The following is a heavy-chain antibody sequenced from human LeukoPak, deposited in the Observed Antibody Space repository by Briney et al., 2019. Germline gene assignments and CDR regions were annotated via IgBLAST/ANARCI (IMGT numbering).Heavy chain of an antibody. J-gene: IGHJ6*02. V-gene: IGHV4-34*01. Sequence: SETLSLTCAVYGGSFSGYYWSWIRQPPGKGLEWIGEINHSGSTNYNPSLKSRVTISVDTSKNQFSLKLSSVTAADTAVYYCARGGSSSWSHYYYYGMDVWGQGTTVTVSS. CDR3: ARGGSSSWSHYYYYGMDV. CDR2: INHSGST. D-gene: IGHD6-13*01. CDR1: GGSFSGYY.